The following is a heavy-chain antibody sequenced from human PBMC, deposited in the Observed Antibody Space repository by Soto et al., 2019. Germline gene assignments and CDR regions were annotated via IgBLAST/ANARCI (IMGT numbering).Heavy chain of an antibody. D-gene: IGHD2-2*01. Sequence: GGSLILSCAASGFTFSSYAMSWVRQAPGKGLEWVSAISGSGGSTYYADSVKGRFTISRDNSKNTLYLQMNSLRAEDTAVYYCAKDGDIVVVPTFDYWGQGTLVTVSS. J-gene: IGHJ4*02. CDR2: ISGSGGST. CDR3: AKDGDIVVVPTFDY. CDR1: GFTFSSYA. V-gene: IGHV3-23*01.